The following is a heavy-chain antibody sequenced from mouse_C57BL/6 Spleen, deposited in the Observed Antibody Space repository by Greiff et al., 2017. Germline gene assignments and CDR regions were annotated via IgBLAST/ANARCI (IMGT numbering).Heavy chain of an antibody. Sequence: VKLVESGPELVKPGASVKISCKASGYAFSSSWMNWVKQRPGKGLEWIGRIYPGDGDTNYNGKFKGKATLTADKSSSTAYMQLSSLTSEDSAVYFCARDYGSSYDFDDWGQGTTLTVSS. D-gene: IGHD1-1*01. V-gene: IGHV1-82*01. CDR2: IYPGDGDT. J-gene: IGHJ2*01. CDR1: GYAFSSSW. CDR3: ARDYGSSYDFDD.